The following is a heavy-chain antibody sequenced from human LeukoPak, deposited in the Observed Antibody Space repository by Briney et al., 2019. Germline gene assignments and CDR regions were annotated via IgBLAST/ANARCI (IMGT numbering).Heavy chain of an antibody. CDR2: INTNTGNP. CDR1: GYSFINYY. J-gene: IGHJ6*03. D-gene: IGHD7-27*01. Sequence: GASVKVSCKASGYSFINYYIHWVRQAPGQGLEWMGWINTNTGNPTYAQGFTGRFVFSLDTSVSTAYLQISSLKAEDTAVYYCARGVKLGNYYYYYMDVWGKGTTVTVSS. CDR3: ARGVKLGNYYYYYMDV. V-gene: IGHV7-4-1*02.